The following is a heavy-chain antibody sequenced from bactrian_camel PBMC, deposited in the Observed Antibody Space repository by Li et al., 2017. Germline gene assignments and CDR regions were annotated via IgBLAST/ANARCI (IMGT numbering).Heavy chain of an antibody. J-gene: IGHJ4*01. CDR1: GFTFSTYP. V-gene: IGHV3S31*01. D-gene: IGHD3*01. CDR2: INSGGGST. CDR3: AKGVDEYYY. Sequence: VQLVESGGGLVQPGGSLRLPCVASGFTFSTYPMTWVRQRPGKGLEWVSYINSGGGSTYYADSVKGRFTISRNNAKNTLYLQLNSLKTEDTAMYYCAKGVDEYYYWGQGTQVTVS.